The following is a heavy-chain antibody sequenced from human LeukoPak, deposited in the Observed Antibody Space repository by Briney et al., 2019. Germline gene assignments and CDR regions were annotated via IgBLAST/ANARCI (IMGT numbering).Heavy chain of an antibody. V-gene: IGHV3-48*01. CDR3: VRDYGVGGDYERYFDL. J-gene: IGHJ2*01. D-gene: IGHD2-21*02. CDR2: ISTSSSTI. Sequence: GGSLRLSCEASGFTFSNYSMNWVRQAPGKGLEWVSYISTSSSTIHYADFVKGRFTISRDSAQNSLFLQMNSLRAEDTAVYYCVRDYGVGGDYERYFDLWGRGTLVTVSS. CDR1: GFTFSNYS.